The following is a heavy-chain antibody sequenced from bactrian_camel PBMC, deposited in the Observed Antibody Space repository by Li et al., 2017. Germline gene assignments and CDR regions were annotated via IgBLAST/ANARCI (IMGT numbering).Heavy chain of an antibody. D-gene: IGHD5*01. J-gene: IGHJ4*01. V-gene: IGHV3S35*01. CDR2: IDSGGALSL. CDR1: GFTFSSYA. Sequence: VQLVESGGDLVQPGGSLRLSCAASGFTFSSYAMFWVRQAPGKGLEWVSSIDSGGALSLVYADSVKGRFTIARDNAKNTLYLQMNSLKTEDTAVYYCAATDGWVPSSLGQGTQVTVS.